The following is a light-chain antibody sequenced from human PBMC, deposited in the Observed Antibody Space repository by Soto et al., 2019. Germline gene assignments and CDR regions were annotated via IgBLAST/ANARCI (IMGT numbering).Light chain of an antibody. V-gene: IGKV3-20*01. CDR3: QQYGSSPMYT. CDR2: GAS. CDR1: QSVSSSD. J-gene: IGKJ2*01. Sequence: EIELTQSRGTLSLSPGERATHACRASQSVSSSDLAWYQQKPGQAPRLLIYGASSRATGIPDRFSGSGSGTDFTLTISSLEPEDFAVYYCQQYGSSPMYTFGQGTKLEIK.